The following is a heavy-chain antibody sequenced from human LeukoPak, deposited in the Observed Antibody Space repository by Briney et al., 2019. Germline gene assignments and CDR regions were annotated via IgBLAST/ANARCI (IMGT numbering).Heavy chain of an antibody. CDR1: GFTFSSYW. CDR3: ARMRTYEATPFDY. D-gene: IGHD3-22*01. Sequence: AGGSLRLSCAASGFTFSSYWMHWVRQAPGKGLVWVSRINSDGSSTSYAGSVKGRFTISRDNAKNTLYLQMNSLRAEDTAVYYCARMRTYEATPFDYWGQGTLVTVSS. CDR2: INSDGSST. V-gene: IGHV3-74*01. J-gene: IGHJ4*02.